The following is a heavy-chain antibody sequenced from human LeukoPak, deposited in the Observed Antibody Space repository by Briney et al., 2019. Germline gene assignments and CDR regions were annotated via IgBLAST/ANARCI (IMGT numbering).Heavy chain of an antibody. CDR3: AKRDSSSSGYNFDY. V-gene: IGHV3-30*02. CDR2: IRYDGSNK. D-gene: IGHD6-6*01. CDR1: GFTFSSYA. J-gene: IGHJ4*02. Sequence: GGSLRLSCAASGFTFSSYAMSWVRQAPGKGLEWVAFIRYDGSNKYYADSVKGRFTISRDNSKNTLYLQMNSLRAEDTAVYYCAKRDSSSSGYNFDYWGQGTLVTVSS.